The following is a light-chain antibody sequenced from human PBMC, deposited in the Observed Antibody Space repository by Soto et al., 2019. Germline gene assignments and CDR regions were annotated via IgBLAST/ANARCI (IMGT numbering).Light chain of an antibody. J-gene: IGLJ1*01. CDR2: NVY. CDR1: SSDVGGYDY. CDR3: TSYTNRYTYV. Sequence: SALPQAASGSGSPGQSITISCTGTSSDVGGYDYVGWYQQHPGKAPKLMIYNVYNRPSGVSFRFSGSKSGNTASLTISGLQTEDEADYYCTSYTNRYTYVFGTGTKVT. V-gene: IGLV2-14*01.